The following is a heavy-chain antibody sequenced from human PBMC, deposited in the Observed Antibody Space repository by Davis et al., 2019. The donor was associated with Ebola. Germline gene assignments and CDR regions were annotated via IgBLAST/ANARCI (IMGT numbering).Heavy chain of an antibody. CDR1: GGSISGGDYF. D-gene: IGHD2-21*01. CDR2: IYHSGNA. CDR3: AREETRGSIAGRFDP. V-gene: IGHV4-30-4*01. J-gene: IGHJ5*02. Sequence: MPSETLSLTCTVSGGSISGGDYFWSWIRQPPGKGLEWIGYIYHSGNAYYNPFLKSRVTMSVDTSKNQFSVTLSSLTAADTAFYYCAREETRGSIAGRFDPWGQGTLVTVSS.